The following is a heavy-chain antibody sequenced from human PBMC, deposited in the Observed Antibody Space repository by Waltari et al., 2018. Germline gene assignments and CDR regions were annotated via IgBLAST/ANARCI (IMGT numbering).Heavy chain of an antibody. Sequence: QLQLQESGPGLVKPSETLSLTCTVSGGSISSSSYYWGWIRQPPGKGLEWIGSIYYSGSTYYNPSLKSRVTISVDTSKNQFSLKLSSVTAADTAVYYCARHQQSSGWYGNDAFDIWGQGTMVTVSS. V-gene: IGHV4-39*01. D-gene: IGHD6-19*01. CDR1: GGSISSSSYY. CDR2: IYYSGST. J-gene: IGHJ3*02. CDR3: ARHQQSSGWYGNDAFDI.